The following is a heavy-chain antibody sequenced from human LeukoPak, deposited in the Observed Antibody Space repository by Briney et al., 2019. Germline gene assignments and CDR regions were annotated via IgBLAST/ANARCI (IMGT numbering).Heavy chain of an antibody. CDR3: ARGHYYDSSGYSLTFDY. Sequence: SETLSLTCAVYGGSFSGYYWSWIRQPPGKGLEWIGEINHSGSTNYNPSHKSRVTISVDTSKNQFSLKLSSVTAADTAVYYCARGHYYDSSGYSLTFDYWGQGTLVTVSS. D-gene: IGHD3-22*01. CDR1: GGSFSGYY. J-gene: IGHJ4*02. V-gene: IGHV4-34*01. CDR2: INHSGST.